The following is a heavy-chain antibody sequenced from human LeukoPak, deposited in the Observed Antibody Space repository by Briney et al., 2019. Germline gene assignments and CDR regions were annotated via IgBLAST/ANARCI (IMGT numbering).Heavy chain of an antibody. Sequence: GGSLRLSCAACGLTFSSYIFKWLRQAPGKGLEWVASITSTSTYIYYADSVQGRFAVSRDNAKNSPYLHMNSLRAQDTAVFYCVRRVPNNSGLDYWGQGTLVTVSS. CDR1: GLTFSSYI. V-gene: IGHV3-21*01. CDR2: ITSTSTYI. J-gene: IGHJ4*02. D-gene: IGHD5-12*01. CDR3: VRRVPNNSGLDY.